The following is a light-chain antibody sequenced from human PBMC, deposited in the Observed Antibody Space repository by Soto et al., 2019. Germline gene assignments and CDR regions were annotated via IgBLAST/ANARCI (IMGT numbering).Light chain of an antibody. V-gene: IGKV3-20*01. CDR1: QSVSSSY. CDR3: QQYGSSPPYT. CDR2: GAS. J-gene: IGKJ2*01. Sequence: EIVLTQSPGTLSLSPGERATLSCRASQSVSSSYLAWYQHKPGQAPRLLIYGASNRATGIPDRFSGSGSGTDFTLTISSLEPEDFAVYSCQQYGSSPPYTFGQGTNLQIK.